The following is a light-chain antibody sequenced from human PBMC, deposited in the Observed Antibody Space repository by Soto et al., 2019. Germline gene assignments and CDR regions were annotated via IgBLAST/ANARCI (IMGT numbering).Light chain of an antibody. J-gene: IGKJ5*01. CDR3: QQYGSSPIT. CDR2: GAS. Sequence: EIVLTQSPGTLSLSPGERATLSCRASQSVSSSYFAWYQQKPGQARRLLIYGASSRATGIPDRFSGSGSGTDFTLTISRLEPEDFSVYYCQQYGSSPITFGQGTRLEIK. CDR1: QSVSSSY. V-gene: IGKV3-20*01.